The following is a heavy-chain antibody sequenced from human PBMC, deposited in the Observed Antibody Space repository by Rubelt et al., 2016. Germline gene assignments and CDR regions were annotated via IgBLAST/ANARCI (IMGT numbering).Heavy chain of an antibody. D-gene: IGHD1-26*01. CDR2: INHSGST. J-gene: IGHJ6*02. V-gene: IGHV4-34*01. CDR1: GESFSGYY. CDR3: ARGIVGATRSSYYGMDV. Sequence: QVQLQQWGAGLLKPSETLSLTFAVYGESFSGYYWTWIRQPPGKGLEWIGEINHSGSTNYNPSLKSRVTISVDTSKNQFSRKLRSVTAADTAVYDCARGIVGATRSSYYGMDVWGQGTTVTVSS.